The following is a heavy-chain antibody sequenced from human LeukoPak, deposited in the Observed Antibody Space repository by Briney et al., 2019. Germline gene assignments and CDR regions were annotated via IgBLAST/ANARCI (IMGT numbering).Heavy chain of an antibody. D-gene: IGHD3-10*01. CDR2: INHSGST. CDR1: GGSFSGYY. V-gene: IGHV4-34*01. J-gene: IGHJ6*03. CDR3: ARQGWRGVPTAHYYYYYYMDV. Sequence: SSETLSLTCAVYGGSFSGYYWSWIRQPPGKGLEWIGEINHSGSTNYNPSLKSRVTISVDTSKNQFSLKLSSVTAADTAVYYCARQGWRGVPTAHYYYYYYMDVWGKGTTVTISS.